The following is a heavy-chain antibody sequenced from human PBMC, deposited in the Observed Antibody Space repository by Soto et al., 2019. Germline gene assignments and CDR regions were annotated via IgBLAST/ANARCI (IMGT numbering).Heavy chain of an antibody. V-gene: IGHV3-74*01. CDR3: AREASPYSNPNHRFDP. CDR2: IKSDGSIT. D-gene: IGHD4-4*01. J-gene: IGHJ5*02. CDR1: GFTFSSSW. Sequence: HPGGSLRLSCTASGFTFSSSWMHWVRQAPGKGLVWVSRIKSDGSITDYADSVKGRFTISRDNAQSTLYLQMNSLTGEDSAVYYCAREASPYSNPNHRFDPWDQGTLVTVSS.